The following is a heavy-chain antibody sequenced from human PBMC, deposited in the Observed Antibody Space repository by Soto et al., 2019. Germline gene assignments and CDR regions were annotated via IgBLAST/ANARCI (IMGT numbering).Heavy chain of an antibody. V-gene: IGHV4-31*02. D-gene: IGHD3-3*01. CDR1: GGSISSGGYY. CDR3: ARAKYDFWRPGWFDP. CDR2: IYYSGST. J-gene: IGHJ5*02. Sequence: PSETLSLTWTVSGGSISSGGYYWSWIRQHPGKGLEWIGYIYYSGSTYCNPSLKSRVTISVDTSKNQFSLKLSSVTAADTAVYYCARAKYDFWRPGWFDPWGQGTLVTVSS.